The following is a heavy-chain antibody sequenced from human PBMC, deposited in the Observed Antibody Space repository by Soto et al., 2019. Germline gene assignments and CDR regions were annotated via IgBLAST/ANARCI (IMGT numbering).Heavy chain of an antibody. Sequence: SETLSLTCAVSSGSISRSNWWSWVRQPPGKGLEWIGEIYHSGSTNYNPSLKSRVTISVDKSKNQFSLKLSSVTAADTAVYYCARRLRYCSSTSCYLGNYFDYWGQGTLVTVSS. CDR2: IYHSGST. CDR3: ARRLRYCSSTSCYLGNYFDY. CDR1: SGSISRSNW. V-gene: IGHV4-4*02. D-gene: IGHD2-2*01. J-gene: IGHJ4*02.